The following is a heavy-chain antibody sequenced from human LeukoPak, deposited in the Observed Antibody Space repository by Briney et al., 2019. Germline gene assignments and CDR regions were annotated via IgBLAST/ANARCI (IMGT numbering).Heavy chain of an antibody. CDR1: RLPFSSYD. V-gene: IGHV3-48*03. D-gene: IGHD2-8*01. Sequence: PGGSLTLPCAASRLPFSSYDMHCVRHAPGKGLEWVSYMNGSGIKHHADSVKGRFTISGDNAKNSLYLQMNSLRVEDTAVYYCAREDTGVAFDIWGQGTTVTV. CDR2: MNGSGIK. CDR3: AREDTGVAFDI. J-gene: IGHJ3*02.